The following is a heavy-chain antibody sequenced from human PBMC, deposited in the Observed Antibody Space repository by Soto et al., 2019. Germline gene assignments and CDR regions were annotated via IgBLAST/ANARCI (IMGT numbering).Heavy chain of an antibody. D-gene: IGHD3-10*01. CDR2: INPNSGGT. CDR1: SYTFTGYY. CDR3: ARGGMVRGVISPYYYGMDV. J-gene: IGHJ6*02. Sequence: SAKVSFKASSYTFTGYYMHWVRQPPRQGLEWMGWINPNSGGTNYAQKFQGRVTMTRDTSISTAYMELSRLRSDDTAVCYCARGGMVRGVISPYYYGMDVWGQGTTVTVSS. V-gene: IGHV1-2*02.